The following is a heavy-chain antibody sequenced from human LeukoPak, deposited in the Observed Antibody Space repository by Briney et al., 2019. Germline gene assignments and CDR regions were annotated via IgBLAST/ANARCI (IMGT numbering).Heavy chain of an antibody. Sequence: SETLSLTCTASGGSISTYYWSWIRQPPGKGLEWIGYIYSSGSTNYNPSLKSRVTISVDTSKNQFSLKLSSVTAADTAVYYCARQREYYESSGYYSFDYWGQGTLVTVSS. D-gene: IGHD3-22*01. CDR1: GGSISTYY. CDR2: IYSSGST. V-gene: IGHV4-59*08. J-gene: IGHJ4*02. CDR3: ARQREYYESSGYYSFDY.